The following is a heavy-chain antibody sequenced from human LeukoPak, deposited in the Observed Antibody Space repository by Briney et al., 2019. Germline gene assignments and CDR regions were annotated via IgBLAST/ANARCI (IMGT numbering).Heavy chain of an antibody. CDR3: ARVGYDWNGMDV. CDR1: GLTLSHYY. CDR2: INRVGGEI. D-gene: IGHD1-20*01. V-gene: IGHV3-7*03. J-gene: IGHJ6*01. Sequence: GGSLRLSCAASGLTLSHYYMTWVRQAPGKGLEWVANINRVGGEIYYVDSVKGRFTISRDNVKNSLYLEMNSLIVEDTAVYYCARVGYDWNGMDVWGQGTTVTVSS.